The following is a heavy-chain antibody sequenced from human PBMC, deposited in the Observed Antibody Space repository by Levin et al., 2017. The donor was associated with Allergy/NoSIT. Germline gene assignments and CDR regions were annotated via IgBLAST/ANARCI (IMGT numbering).Heavy chain of an antibody. D-gene: IGHD2-21*02. CDR3: AKDSLHEEVSANFWYFDL. V-gene: IGHV3-23*01. CDR1: GLTFSSYA. J-gene: IGHJ2*01. Sequence: GGFLRLSCAASGLTFSSYAVNWVRRAPGKGLEWVSVISGSGGSTFYADSVKGRFTISRDNSKNTVFLQMNSLRVEDTAIYYCAKDSLHEEVSANFWYFDLWGRDTLVTVSS. CDR2: ISGSGGST.